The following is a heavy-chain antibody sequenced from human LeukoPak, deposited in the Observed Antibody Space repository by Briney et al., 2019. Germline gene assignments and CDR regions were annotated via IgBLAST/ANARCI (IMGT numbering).Heavy chain of an antibody. D-gene: IGHD3-22*01. CDR2: IYYSGNT. CDR3: AGEDYFDSSGYASWRFDI. CDR1: GGSISSYY. J-gene: IGHJ3*02. V-gene: IGHV4-59*01. Sequence: SETLSLTCTVSGGSISSYYWTWIRQPPGKGLAWIGHIYYSGNTIYNPSLKSRVTISVDTSKNQFSLKLTSVTTADTAVYYCAGEDYFDSSGYASWRFDIWGQGTMVTVSS.